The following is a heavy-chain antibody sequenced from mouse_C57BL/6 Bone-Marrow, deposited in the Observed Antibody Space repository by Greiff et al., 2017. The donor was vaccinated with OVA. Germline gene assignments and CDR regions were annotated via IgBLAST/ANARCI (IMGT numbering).Heavy chain of an antibody. CDR1: GYTFTGYW. Sequence: VQLKESGAELMKPGASVKLSCKATGYTFTGYWIEWVKQRPGHGLELIGEILPGSGSTNYNEKFKGKATFTADTSSNTAYMQLSSLTTEDSAIYYCASPYYYGSSYPGCAYWGQGTLVTVSA. J-gene: IGHJ3*01. CDR3: ASPYYYGSSYPGCAY. V-gene: IGHV1-9*01. D-gene: IGHD1-1*01. CDR2: ILPGSGST.